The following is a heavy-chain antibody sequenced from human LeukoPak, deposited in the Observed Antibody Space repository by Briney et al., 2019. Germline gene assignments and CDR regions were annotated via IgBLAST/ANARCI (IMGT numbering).Heavy chain of an antibody. CDR1: GGSISSYY. V-gene: IGHV4-59*01. CDR2: IYYSGGT. CDR3: ARALHYYDSSGYYYSGYYGMDV. J-gene: IGHJ6*02. Sequence: SETLSLTCTVSGGSISSYYWSWIRQPPGKGLEWIGYIYYSGGTNYNPSLKSRVTISVDTSKNQFSLKLSSVTAADTAVYYCARALHYYDSSGYYYSGYYGMDVWGQGTTVTVSS. D-gene: IGHD3-22*01.